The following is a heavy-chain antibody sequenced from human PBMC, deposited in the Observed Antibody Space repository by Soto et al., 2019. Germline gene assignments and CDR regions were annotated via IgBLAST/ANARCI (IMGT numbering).Heavy chain of an antibody. CDR3: ARALFDLRDY. Sequence: PGGSLRLSCAASGFTFSSYAMHWVRQAPGKGLEWVAVITYDESNTCYADSVKGRFTISRDNAKNTLYLQMNSLRAEDTAVYYCARALFDLRDYWGQGTLVTVSS. D-gene: IGHD3-9*01. J-gene: IGHJ4*02. V-gene: IGHV3-30*04. CDR1: GFTFSSYA. CDR2: ITYDESNT.